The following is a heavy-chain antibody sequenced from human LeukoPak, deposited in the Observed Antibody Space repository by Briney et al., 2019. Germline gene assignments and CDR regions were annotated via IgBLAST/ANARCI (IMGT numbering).Heavy chain of an antibody. V-gene: IGHV4-39*01. CDR2: IYYSGST. D-gene: IGHD3-9*01. J-gene: IGHJ5*02. CDR3: GRQRLANWFDP. CDR1: GGSISSSSYY. Sequence: PSETLSLTCTVSGGSISSSSYYWGWIRQPPGKGLEWIGSIYYSGSTYYNPSLKSRVTISVDTSKKQLSLKLSSVTAADTAVYYCGRQRLANWFDPWGQGTLVTVSS.